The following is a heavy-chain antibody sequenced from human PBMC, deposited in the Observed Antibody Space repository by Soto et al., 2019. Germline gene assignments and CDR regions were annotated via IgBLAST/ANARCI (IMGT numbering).Heavy chain of an antibody. CDR1: GGSISSGGYY. J-gene: IGHJ5*02. V-gene: IGHV4-31*03. CDR3: ARGLRYCSSTSCFPNWFDP. CDR2: IYYSGST. Sequence: PSETLSLTCTVSGGSISSGGYYWSWIRQHPGKGLEWIGYIYYSGSTYYNPSLKSRVTISVDTSKNQFSLKLSSVTAADTAVYYCARGLRYCSSTSCFPNWFDPWGQGTRVTVSS. D-gene: IGHD2-2*01.